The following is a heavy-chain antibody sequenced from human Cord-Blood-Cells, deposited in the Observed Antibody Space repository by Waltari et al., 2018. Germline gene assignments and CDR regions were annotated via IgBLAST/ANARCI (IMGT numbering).Heavy chain of an antibody. J-gene: IGHJ4*02. V-gene: IGHV3-7*04. CDR3: ARGGGADY. CDR1: GFTFSSHW. CDR2: IKKDGSEK. Sequence: EVQLVESGGGLVQPGGSLRLSCAASGFTFSSHWMSWVRQAPGKGLGWGANIKKDGSEKYCVDSGKGRFTISRDNAKNSLYLQRNSRRAEDTAVYYCARGGGADYWGQGTLVTVSS. D-gene: IGHD3-16*01.